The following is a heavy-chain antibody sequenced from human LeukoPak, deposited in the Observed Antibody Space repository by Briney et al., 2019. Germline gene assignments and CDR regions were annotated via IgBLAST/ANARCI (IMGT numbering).Heavy chain of an antibody. CDR3: ARAALRYFDWSLRFSAFDI. J-gene: IGHJ3*02. CDR2: INHSGST. CDR1: GGSVSGYY. D-gene: IGHD3-9*01. V-gene: IGHV4-34*01. Sequence: SETLSLTCAVYGGSVSGYYWSWIRQPPGKGLEWIGEINHSGSTNYNPSLKSRVTISVDTSKNQFSLKLSSVTAADTAVYYCARAALRYFDWSLRFSAFDIWGQGTMVTVSS.